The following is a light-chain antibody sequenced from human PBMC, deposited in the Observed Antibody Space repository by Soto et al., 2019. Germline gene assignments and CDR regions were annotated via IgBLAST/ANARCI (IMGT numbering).Light chain of an antibody. CDR3: QTWGTGDWV. V-gene: IGLV4-69*01. CDR2: LNSDGSH. J-gene: IGLJ3*02. CDR1: SGHSSYA. Sequence: SLGASVKLTCTLSSGHSSYAIAWHQQQPEKGPRYLMKLNSDGSHSKGDGIPDRFSGSSSGAERYLTISSLQSEDEADYYCQTWGTGDWVFGGGTKLTVL.